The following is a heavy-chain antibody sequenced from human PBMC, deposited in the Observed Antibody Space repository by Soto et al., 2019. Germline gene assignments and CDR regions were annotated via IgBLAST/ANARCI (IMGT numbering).Heavy chain of an antibody. D-gene: IGHD3-10*01. V-gene: IGHV1-18*01. CDR3: ATYYFGSGSYYRFDN. CDR2: ISASDGST. Sequence: ASVKVSCKASGYAFSFGFSWVRQAPGQGLEWMGWISASDGSTNSASKFRGRISMTTDTSTHTAYLDLLILTSDDTAMYFCATYYFGSGSYYRFDNWGQGTRVTVSS. CDR1: GYAFSFG. J-gene: IGHJ4*02.